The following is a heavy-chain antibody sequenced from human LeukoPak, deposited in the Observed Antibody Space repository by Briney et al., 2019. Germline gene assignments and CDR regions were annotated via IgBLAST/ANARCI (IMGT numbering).Heavy chain of an antibody. CDR3: ARGCSAIRCPADY. CDR1: GFTLSNYW. Sequence: GGSLRLSCAASGFTLSNYWLHWVRHAPGEGLVWVSQISPDGNITPYADSVKGRFTISRDNPKNTLYLQMNALKAEDTAVYFCARGCSAIRCPADYWGQGSLVTVSS. V-gene: IGHV3-74*01. D-gene: IGHD2-15*01. J-gene: IGHJ4*02. CDR2: ISPDGNIT.